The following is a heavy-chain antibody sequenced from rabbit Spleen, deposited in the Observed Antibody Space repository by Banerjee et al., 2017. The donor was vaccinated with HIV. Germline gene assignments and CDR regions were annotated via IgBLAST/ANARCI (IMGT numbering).Heavy chain of an antibody. V-gene: IGHV1S45*01. D-gene: IGHD8-1*01. Sequence: QEQLVESGGGLVQPGGSLKLSCTASGFSFSNKAVMCWVRQAPGKGLEWIACINAATGKPVYATWAKGRFTISRTSSTTVTLQMTSLTAADTATYFCARDAGTSFSTYGMDLWGPGTLVTVS. CDR3: ARDAGTSFSTYGMDL. J-gene: IGHJ6*01. CDR1: GFSFSNKAV. CDR2: INAATGKP.